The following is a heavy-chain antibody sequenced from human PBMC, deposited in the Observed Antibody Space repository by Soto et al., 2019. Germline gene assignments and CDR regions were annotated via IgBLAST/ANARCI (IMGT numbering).Heavy chain of an antibody. CDR2: ISYDGSNK. Sequence: LRLSCAASGFTFSSYAMHWVRQAPGKGLEWVAVISYDGSNKYYADSVKGRFTISRDNSKNTLYLQMNSLRAEDTAVYYCARDLRFSEWLPIYGMDVWGQGTTVTVSS. CDR3: ARDLRFSEWLPIYGMDV. V-gene: IGHV3-30-3*01. CDR1: GFTFSSYA. J-gene: IGHJ6*02. D-gene: IGHD3-3*01.